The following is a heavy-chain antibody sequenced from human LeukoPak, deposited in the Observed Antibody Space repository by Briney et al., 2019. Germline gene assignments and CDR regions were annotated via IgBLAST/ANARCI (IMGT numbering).Heavy chain of an antibody. J-gene: IGHJ6*02. CDR3: ARTYYDFWSAYSRYGMDV. CDR2: INHSGST. D-gene: IGHD3-3*01. V-gene: IGHV4-34*01. CDR1: GGSFSGYY. Sequence: SETLSLTCAVYGGSFSGYYWSWIRQPPGKGLEWIGEINHSGSTNYNPSLKSRVTISVDTSKNQFSLKLSSVTAADTAVYYCARTYYDFWSAYSRYGMDVWGQGTTVTVSS.